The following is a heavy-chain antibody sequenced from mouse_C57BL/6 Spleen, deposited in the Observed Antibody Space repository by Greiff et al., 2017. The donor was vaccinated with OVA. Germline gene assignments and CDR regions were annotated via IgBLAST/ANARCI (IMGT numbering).Heavy chain of an antibody. CDR2: INPNNGGT. D-gene: IGHD2-5*01. CDR1: GYTFTDYY. V-gene: IGHV1-26*01. Sequence: EVQLQQSGPELVKPGASVKISCKASGYTFTDYYMNWVKQSHGKSLEWIGDINPNNGGTSYNQKFKGKATLTVDKSSSTAYMELRSLTSEDSAVYYCARGYSNPLDYWGQGTTLTVSS. J-gene: IGHJ2*01. CDR3: ARGYSNPLDY.